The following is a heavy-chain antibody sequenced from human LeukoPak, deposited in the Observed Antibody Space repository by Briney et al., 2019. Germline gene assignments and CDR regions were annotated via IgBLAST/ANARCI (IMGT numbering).Heavy chain of an antibody. CDR2: ISNSGIT. CDR1: GGSISDYY. Sequence: SETLSLTCTVSGGSISDYYWSWIRQPPGKGLEWIGYISNSGITNYNPSLKSRVTISVDTSKNQFSLKLSSVTAADTAVYYCARHAPLGYSSVWYPPPNWFDPWGQGTLVTVSS. V-gene: IGHV4-59*08. D-gene: IGHD6-19*01. J-gene: IGHJ5*02. CDR3: ARHAPLGYSSVWYPPPNWFDP.